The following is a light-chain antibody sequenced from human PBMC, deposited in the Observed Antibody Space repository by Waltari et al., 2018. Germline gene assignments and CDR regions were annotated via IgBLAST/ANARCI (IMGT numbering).Light chain of an antibody. V-gene: IGKV1-39*01. CDR3: QQSFSPPLT. CDR2: AAS. J-gene: IGKJ4*01. Sequence: DIQMTQSPSSLSASVGDRVTISCRASQSISNYLNWYQNKRGEAPKLLIFAASSLQSGVPSRFSASGSGTDFTLTISSLLPEDSATYYYQQSFSPPLTFAGGTKVEIK. CDR1: QSISNY.